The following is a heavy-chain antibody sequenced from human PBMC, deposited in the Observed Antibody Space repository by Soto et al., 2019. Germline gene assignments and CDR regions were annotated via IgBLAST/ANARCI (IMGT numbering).Heavy chain of an antibody. D-gene: IGHD3-9*01. CDR2: MNPNRGNT. CDR1: GYTFTSYD. V-gene: IGHV1-8*01. J-gene: IGHJ5*02. CDR3: ARVGTLRYFDWWQPGGVVCCFDP. Sequence: GASVKVSCKASGYTFTSYDINWVRQATGQGLEWMGWMNPNRGNTGYAQKFQGRVTMTRNTSISTAYMELSSLRSEDTAVYYCARVGTLRYFDWWQPGGVVCCFDPWGQGTMVTVSS.